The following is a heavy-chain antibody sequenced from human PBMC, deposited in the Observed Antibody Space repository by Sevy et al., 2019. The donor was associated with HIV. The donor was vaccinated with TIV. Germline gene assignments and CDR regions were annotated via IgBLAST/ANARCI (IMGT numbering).Heavy chain of an antibody. D-gene: IGHD3-22*01. CDR3: AATKDYYENSGSPFDY. V-gene: IGHV1-24*01. CDR2: FDPEDGET. Sequence: ASVKVSCKVYGHTLNRLGMHWVRQAPGKGLEWMGSFDPEDGETFQAQKFQGRVTMTDDTSTDKAYMELSSLRLEDTAVYYCAATKDYYENSGSPFDYWGQGTLVTVSS. CDR1: GHTLNRLG. J-gene: IGHJ4*02.